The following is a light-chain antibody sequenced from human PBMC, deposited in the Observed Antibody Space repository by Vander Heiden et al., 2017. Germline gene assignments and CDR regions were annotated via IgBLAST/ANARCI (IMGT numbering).Light chain of an antibody. CDR2: DDR. CDR3: QVWDDSSDHLV. J-gene: IGLJ2*01. Sequence: SSVLTQPPSVSVAPGQTARLTCGGNNVGSKRVHWYRQRPGQAPVLVIYDDRDRPSGVPERFSGSNSGNTATLTISRVEGGDEAAYYCQVWDDSSDHLVFGGGTKLTVL. V-gene: IGLV3-21*02. CDR1: NVGSKR.